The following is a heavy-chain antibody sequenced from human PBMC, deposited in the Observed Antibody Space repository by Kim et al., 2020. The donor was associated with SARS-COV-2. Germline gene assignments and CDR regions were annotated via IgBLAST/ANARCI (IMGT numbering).Heavy chain of an antibody. CDR1: GGSISSSSYY. J-gene: IGHJ4*02. CDR2: IYYSGST. Sequence: SETLSLTCTVSGGSISSSSYYWGWIRQPPGKGLEWIGSIYYSGSTYYNPSLKSRVTISVDTSKNQFSLKLSSVTAADTAVYYCARTPPYYYDSSGYYNWGQGTLVTVSS. CDR3: ARTPPYYYDSSGYYN. V-gene: IGHV4-39*01. D-gene: IGHD3-22*01.